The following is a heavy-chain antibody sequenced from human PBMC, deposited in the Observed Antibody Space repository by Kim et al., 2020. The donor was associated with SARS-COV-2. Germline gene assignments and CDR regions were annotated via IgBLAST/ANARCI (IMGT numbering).Heavy chain of an antibody. D-gene: IGHD2-21*01. J-gene: IGHJ5*02. CDR3: VRGIPSA. Sequence: QEERAKLYWDPVKGRFTISRDNAKTSVFLQMNSLRAEDTAVYYCVRGIPSAWGQGTLVTVSS. V-gene: IGHV3-7*04. CDR2: QEERAK.